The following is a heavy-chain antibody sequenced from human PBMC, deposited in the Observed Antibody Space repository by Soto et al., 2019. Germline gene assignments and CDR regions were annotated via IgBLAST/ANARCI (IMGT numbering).Heavy chain of an antibody. Sequence: QVQLVQSGAEVKKPGASVKVSCKASGYTFTSHDINWMRQATGQGLEWMGWMNPNSGHTNYAQKFQGRVTMTRDTSISTAYMELTNLGSEETGIYYCASDMSTMWGQGTLVTVSS. V-gene: IGHV1-8*01. J-gene: IGHJ4*02. D-gene: IGHD2-2*01. CDR2: MNPNSGHT. CDR3: ASDMSTM. CDR1: GYTFTSHD.